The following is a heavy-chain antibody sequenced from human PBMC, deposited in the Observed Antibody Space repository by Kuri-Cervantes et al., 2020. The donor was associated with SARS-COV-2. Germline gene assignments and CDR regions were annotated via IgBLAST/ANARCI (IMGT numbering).Heavy chain of an antibody. CDR2: INHSGST. Sequence: SETLSLTCAVSGYSISSGYYWSWIRRPPGKGLEWIGEINHSGSTDYNPSLKSRVTISVDTSKNQFSLKLSSVTAADTAVYYCARGRRKYQLHFFDYWGQGTLVTVSS. CDR1: GYSISSGYY. V-gene: IGHV4-34*01. CDR3: ARGRRKYQLHFFDY. J-gene: IGHJ4*02. D-gene: IGHD2-2*01.